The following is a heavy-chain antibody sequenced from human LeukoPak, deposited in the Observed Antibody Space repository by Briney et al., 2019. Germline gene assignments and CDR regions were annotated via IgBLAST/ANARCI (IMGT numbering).Heavy chain of an antibody. CDR3: ARVLLIYSNPDAFDI. D-gene: IGHD4-11*01. Sequence: SETLSLTCTVSGGSISSSSYYWGWIRQPPGKGLEWIGSIYYSGSTYYNPSLKSRVTISVDTSKNQFSLKLSSVTAADTAVYYCARVLLIYSNPDAFDIWGQGTMVTVSS. CDR2: IYYSGST. J-gene: IGHJ3*02. CDR1: GGSISSSSYY. V-gene: IGHV4-39*07.